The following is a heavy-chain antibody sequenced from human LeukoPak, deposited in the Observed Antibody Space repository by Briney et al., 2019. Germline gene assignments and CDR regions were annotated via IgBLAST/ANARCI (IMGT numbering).Heavy chain of an antibody. V-gene: IGHV5-51*01. CDR1: GYSFTSYW. Sequence: GESLKISCKGSGYSFTSYWIGWVRQMPGQGLEWMRIIYPGDSDTRYSPSFQGQVTISADKSISTAYLQWSSLKASDTAMYYCARLGEYCTNGVCYAPDFDYWGQGTLVTVSS. D-gene: IGHD2-8*01. J-gene: IGHJ4*02. CDR2: IYPGDSDT. CDR3: ARLGEYCTNGVCYAPDFDY.